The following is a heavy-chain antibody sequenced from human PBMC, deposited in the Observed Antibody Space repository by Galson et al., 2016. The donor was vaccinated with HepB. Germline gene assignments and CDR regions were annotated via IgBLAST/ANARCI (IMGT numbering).Heavy chain of an antibody. J-gene: IGHJ4*02. V-gene: IGHV3-33*01. CDR2: IWYDGINK. Sequence: SLRLSCAASGFTFSSYGMHWVRRAPGKGLEWMAVIWYDGINKYYGDSVQGRFTISRDNSRNTLYLQMNSLRAEDTAVYYCARDLGGSSCLDYWGQGTLVTVSS. CDR1: GFTFSSYG. D-gene: IGHD6-6*01. CDR3: ARDLGGSSCLDY.